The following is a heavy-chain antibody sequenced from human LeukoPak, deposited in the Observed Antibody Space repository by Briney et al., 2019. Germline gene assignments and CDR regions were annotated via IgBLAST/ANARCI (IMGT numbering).Heavy chain of an antibody. J-gene: IGHJ5*02. CDR3: ARGGRAVASNWFDP. D-gene: IGHD6-19*01. Sequence: SETLSLTCTVSGGSISSYYWSWLRQPPGKGLEWIGYIYYSGSTNYNPSLKSRVTISVDTSKNQFSLKLSSVTAADTAVYYCARGGRAVASNWFDPWGQGTLVTVSS. CDR2: IYYSGST. CDR1: GGSISSYY. V-gene: IGHV4-59*01.